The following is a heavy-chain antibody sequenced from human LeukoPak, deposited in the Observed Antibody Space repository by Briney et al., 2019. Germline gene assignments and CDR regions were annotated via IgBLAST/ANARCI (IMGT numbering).Heavy chain of an antibody. CDR2: ISGSGGST. Sequence: PGGSLRLSCAASGFTFSSYAMRCLPQAPGKGLEGVSAISGSGGSTYYADSVKGRFTISRDNSKNTLYLQMNSLRAEDTAVYYCAKGGGVPAATMIYYFDYWGQGTLVTVSS. CDR1: GFTFSSYA. CDR3: AKGGGVPAATMIYYFDY. D-gene: IGHD2-2*01. J-gene: IGHJ4*02. V-gene: IGHV3-23*01.